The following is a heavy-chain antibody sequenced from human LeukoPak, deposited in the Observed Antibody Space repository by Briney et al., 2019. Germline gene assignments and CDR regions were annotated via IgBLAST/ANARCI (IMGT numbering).Heavy chain of an antibody. V-gene: IGHV3-23*01. CDR2: ISGSGGST. CDR3: AKDRIRLRHQDFDY. J-gene: IGHJ4*02. D-gene: IGHD4-17*01. CDR1: GFTFSSYA. Sequence: PGGFLRLSCAASGFTFSSYAMSWVRQAPGKGLEWVSAISGSGGSTYYADSVKGRFTISRDNSKNTLYLQMNSLRAEDTAVYYCAKDRIRLRHQDFDYWGQGTLVTVSS.